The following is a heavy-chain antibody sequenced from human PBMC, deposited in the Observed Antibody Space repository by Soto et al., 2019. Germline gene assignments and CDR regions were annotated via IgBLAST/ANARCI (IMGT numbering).Heavy chain of an antibody. CDR2: IIPIFGTA. CDR3: ASKGYCSSTSCSSYYYYGMDV. D-gene: IGHD2-2*01. J-gene: IGHJ6*02. CDR1: GGTSSSYA. Sequence: SVKVSCKASGGTSSSYAISWVRQAPGQGLEWMGGIIPIFGTANYAQKFQGRVTMTADKSTSTAYMELSSLRSEDTAVYYCASKGYCSSTSCSSYYYYGMDVWGQGTTVTVSS. V-gene: IGHV1-69*06.